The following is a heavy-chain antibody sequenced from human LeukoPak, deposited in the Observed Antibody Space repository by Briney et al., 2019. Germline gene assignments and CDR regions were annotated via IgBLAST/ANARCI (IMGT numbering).Heavy chain of an antibody. D-gene: IGHD3-3*01. CDR2: ISSSSIPI. V-gene: IGHV3-48*04. CDR1: GFTLSSYR. J-gene: IGHJ4*02. CDR3: ARDFPSGFSMGY. Sequence: GGSLRLSCAASGFTLSSYRMIWARHATGKGREWVSYISSSSIPISYTDSVKGRFTISRDNAKNSLYLQMNSLRAEDTAGYYCARDFPSGFSMGYWGQGTLVTVSS.